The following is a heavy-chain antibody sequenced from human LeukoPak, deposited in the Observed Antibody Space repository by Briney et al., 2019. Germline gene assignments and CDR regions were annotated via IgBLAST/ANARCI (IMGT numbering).Heavy chain of an antibody. D-gene: IGHD1-26*01. CDR3: ARRGACYYYGMDV. J-gene: IGHJ6*02. CDR1: GGSGRSGSYY. V-gene: IGHV4-61*01. Sequence: PSETLSLTCTVSGGSGRSGSYYWSWIRQPPGKGLEWIGYIYYTGSTKYNPSLKSRVTISVDTSKNQFSLKLRSVTAADTAVYYCARRGACYYYGMDVWGQGTTVTVSS. CDR2: IYYTGST.